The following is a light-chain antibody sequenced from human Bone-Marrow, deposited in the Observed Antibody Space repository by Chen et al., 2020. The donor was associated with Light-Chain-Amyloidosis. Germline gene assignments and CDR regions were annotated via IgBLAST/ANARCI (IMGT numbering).Light chain of an antibody. V-gene: IGLV2-23*02. CDR2: EVS. J-gene: IGLJ3*02. CDR1: SSDGGSYNL. Sequence: QSAPTHPAPVSGSPGPSLTISCTGTSSDGGSYNLVSWYQQHPGKAPKLMIYEVSKRPSGVSNRFSGSKSGNTASLTISGLQAEDEADYYCCSYAGSSTFGVFGGGTKLTVL. CDR3: CSYAGSSTFGV.